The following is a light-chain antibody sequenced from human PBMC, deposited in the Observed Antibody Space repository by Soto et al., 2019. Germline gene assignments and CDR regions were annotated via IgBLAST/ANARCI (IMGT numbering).Light chain of an antibody. V-gene: IGKV4-1*01. CDR3: QQYYSTFIT. CDR1: QSVLYSSSNKNY. CDR2: WAS. Sequence: DIVMTQSPDSLAVSLGERATINCKSSQSVLYSSSNKNYLAWYQQKPGQPPKLLIYWASTRESGVPDRFSGSGSGTDFTLTISSLQAEDEAVYYCQQYYSTFITFGQGTRLEIK. J-gene: IGKJ5*01.